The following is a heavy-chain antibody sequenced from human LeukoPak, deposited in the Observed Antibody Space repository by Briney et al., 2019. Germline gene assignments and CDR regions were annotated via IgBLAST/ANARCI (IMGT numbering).Heavy chain of an antibody. V-gene: IGHV3-33*01. CDR2: IWYDGSNK. D-gene: IGHD3-22*01. CDR3: AALPYYYDSSGPDY. J-gene: IGHJ4*02. Sequence: PGGSLRLSCAASGFTFSSYGMHWVRQAPGKGLEWVAVIWYDGSNKYYADSVKGRFTISRDNSKNTLYLQMNSLRAEDTAVYYCAALPYYYDSSGPDYWGQGTLVTVSS. CDR1: GFTFSSYG.